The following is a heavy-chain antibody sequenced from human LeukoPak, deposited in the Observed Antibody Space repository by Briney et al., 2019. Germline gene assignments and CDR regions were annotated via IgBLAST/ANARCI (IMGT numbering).Heavy chain of an antibody. Sequence: GGPLRLSCAASGFTVSSNYMSWVRQAPGKGLEWVSVIYSGGSTYYADSVKGRFTISRDNSKNTLYLQMNSLRAEDTAVYYCARDLPSKSFDYWGQGTLVTVSS. CDR2: IYSGGST. V-gene: IGHV3-66*02. J-gene: IGHJ4*02. CDR3: ARDLPSKSFDY. CDR1: GFTVSSNY.